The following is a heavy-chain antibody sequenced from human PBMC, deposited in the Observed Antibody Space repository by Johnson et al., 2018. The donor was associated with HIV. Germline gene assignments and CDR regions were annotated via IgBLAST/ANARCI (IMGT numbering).Heavy chain of an antibody. CDR2: IYSAGST. V-gene: IGHV3-66*02. CDR3: ARDLRGAFDI. J-gene: IGHJ3*02. CDR1: GFTVSSNY. Sequence: VQLLESGGGVVQPGGSLRLSCAASGFTVSSNYMSWVRQAPGKGLEWVSVIYSAGSTYYADSVKGRFTISRDNSKNTLYLQMNSLRAEDTAVYYCARDLRGAFDIWGQGTMVAVSS.